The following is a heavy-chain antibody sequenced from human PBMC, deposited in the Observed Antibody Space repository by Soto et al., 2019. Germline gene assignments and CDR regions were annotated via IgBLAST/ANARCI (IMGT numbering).Heavy chain of an antibody. CDR3: ARSTGYGDSYFDY. V-gene: IGHV4-31*03. CDR1: GGSISSGGYY. Sequence: PSETLSLTCTVSGGSISSGGYYWSWIRQHPGKGLEWIGYIYYSGSTYYNPSLKSRVTISVDTSKNQFSLKLTSVTAADTAVYYCARSTGYGDSYFDYWGRGTLVTVS. CDR2: IYYSGST. J-gene: IGHJ4*02. D-gene: IGHD4-17*01.